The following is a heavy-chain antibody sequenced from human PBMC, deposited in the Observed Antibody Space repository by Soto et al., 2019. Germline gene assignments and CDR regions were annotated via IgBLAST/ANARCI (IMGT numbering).Heavy chain of an antibody. D-gene: IGHD6-19*01. V-gene: IGHV1-69*08. CDR3: AREGIAVAGTSDY. CDR1: GGTFSSYT. CDR2: IIPILGIA. Sequence: QVQLVQSGAEVKKPGSSVKVSCKASGGTFSSYTISWVRQAPGQGLEWMGRIIPILGIANYAQKFQGRVTITADKSTSTAYMELSSLRSEATAVYYCAREGIAVAGTSDYWGQGTLVTVSS. J-gene: IGHJ4*02.